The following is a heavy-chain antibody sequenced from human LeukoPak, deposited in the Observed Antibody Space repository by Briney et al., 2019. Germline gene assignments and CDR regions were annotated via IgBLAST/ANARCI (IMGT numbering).Heavy chain of an antibody. D-gene: IGHD6-13*01. CDR1: GFTFDDYA. CDR3: AKGSPAGTLFYMDV. V-gene: IGHV3-9*01. CDR2: ISWNSGSI. J-gene: IGHJ6*03. Sequence: GGSLRLSCAASGFTFDDYAMHWVRQAPGKCLEWVSGISWNSGSIGYADSVKGRFTISRDNAKNSLYLQMNSLRAEDTALYYCAKGSPAGTLFYMDVWGKGTTVTVSS.